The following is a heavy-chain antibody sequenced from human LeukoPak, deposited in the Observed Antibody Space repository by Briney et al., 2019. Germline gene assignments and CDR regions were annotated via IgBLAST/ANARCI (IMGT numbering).Heavy chain of an antibody. CDR1: GFVFSSFG. CDR2: IRYDGSTQ. Sequence: GGSPRLSCAASGFVFSSFGMHWVRQAPGKGLEWGAFIRYDGSTQYYADSVKGRFTISRDNSKNTLYLQLNSLRAEDTAVYYCAKEGEITIIGVVSGESIDVWGKGTTVTASS. J-gene: IGHJ6*04. CDR3: AKEGEITIIGVVSGESIDV. V-gene: IGHV3-30*02. D-gene: IGHD3-3*01.